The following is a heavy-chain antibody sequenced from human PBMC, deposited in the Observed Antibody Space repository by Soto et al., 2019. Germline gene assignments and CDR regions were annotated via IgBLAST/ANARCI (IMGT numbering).Heavy chain of an antibody. CDR1: GYTFTSYG. V-gene: IGHV1-18*01. J-gene: IGHJ5*02. CDR3: ARVKGSGYHNWFDP. Sequence: VASVKVSCKASGYTFTSYGISWVRQSPGQGLEWMGWISAYNGNTNYAQKLQGRVTMTTDTSTSTAYMELRSLRSDDTAVYYCARVKGSGYHNWFDPWGQGTLVTVS. CDR2: ISAYNGNT. D-gene: IGHD3-22*01.